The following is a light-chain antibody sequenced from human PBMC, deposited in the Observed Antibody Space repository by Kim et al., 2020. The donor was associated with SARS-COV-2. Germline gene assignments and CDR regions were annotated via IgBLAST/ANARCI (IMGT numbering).Light chain of an antibody. V-gene: IGKV1-39*01. Sequence: SASVGDRVTITCRASQSISNYLNWYQQKPGKVPKLLIHAASTLQSGVPSRFGGSGSGTDFTLTITSLQPEDCATYYCQQSYGTLYTFGQGTKLEI. CDR2: AAS. CDR3: QQSYGTLYT. J-gene: IGKJ2*01. CDR1: QSISNY.